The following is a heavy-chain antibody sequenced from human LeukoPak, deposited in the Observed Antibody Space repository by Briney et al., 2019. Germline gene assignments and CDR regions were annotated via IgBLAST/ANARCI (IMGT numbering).Heavy chain of an antibody. Sequence: SVKVSCKASGYTFTSYDINWVRQATGQGLEWMGGIIPIFGTANYAQKFQGRVTITADESTSTAYMELSSLRSEDTVVYYCASESYYGLGSSYFDYWGQGTLVTVSS. CDR3: ASESYYGLGSSYFDY. CDR1: GYTFTSYD. D-gene: IGHD3-10*01. CDR2: IIPIFGTA. J-gene: IGHJ4*02. V-gene: IGHV1-69*13.